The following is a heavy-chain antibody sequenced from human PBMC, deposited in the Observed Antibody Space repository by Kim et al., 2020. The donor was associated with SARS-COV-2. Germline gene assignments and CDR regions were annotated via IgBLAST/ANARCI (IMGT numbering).Heavy chain of an antibody. Sequence: IYYTDSVRGRMTISRDNARNPLSLQMNSLRADDTGIYYGARAVPGFDSWGQGTLVTVSS. CDR3: ARAVPGFDS. D-gene: IGHD3-10*01. CDR2: I. V-gene: IGHV3-21*01. J-gene: IGHJ4*02.